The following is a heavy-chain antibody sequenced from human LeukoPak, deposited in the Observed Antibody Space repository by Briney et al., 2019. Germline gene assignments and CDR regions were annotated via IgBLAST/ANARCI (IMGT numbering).Heavy chain of an antibody. V-gene: IGHV1-2*02. CDR3: AREFRNYYGSGSYDY. J-gene: IGHJ4*02. Sequence: ASVKVSCKASGGTFSSYAISWVRQAPGQGLEWMGWINPNSGGTNYAQKFQGRVTMTRDTSISTAYMELSRLRSDDTAVYYCAREFRNYYGSGSYDYWGQGTLVTVSS. D-gene: IGHD3-10*01. CDR1: GGTFSSYA. CDR2: INPNSGGT.